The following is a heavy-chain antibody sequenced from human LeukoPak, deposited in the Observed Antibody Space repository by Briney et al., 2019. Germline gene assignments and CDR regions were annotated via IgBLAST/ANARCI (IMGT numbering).Heavy chain of an antibody. CDR3: AREGYCSGGSCYSDY. D-gene: IGHD2-15*01. CDR1: GFAFRSYG. CDR2: ISSGGSTI. Sequence: PGGSLRLSCAASGFAFRSYGMNWVRQAPGKGLECVSYISSGGSTIYYAGSVKGRFIISRDSSKNALYLQMNSLRAEDTALYYCAREGYCSGGSCYSDYWGQGTLVTVSS. J-gene: IGHJ4*02. V-gene: IGHV3-48*03.